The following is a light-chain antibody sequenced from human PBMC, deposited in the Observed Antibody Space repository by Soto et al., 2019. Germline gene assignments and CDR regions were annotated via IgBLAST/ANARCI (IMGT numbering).Light chain of an antibody. J-gene: IGKJ5*01. CDR3: QQRSSWPGT. CDR1: QSVSSY. V-gene: IGKV3-11*01. CDR2: DAS. Sequence: EIVLTQSPATLSLSLGERATLSCRASQSVSSYLACFQQKPGQAPRLLIYDASNRATGVPARFSGSGSGTDFTLTISSLEPEDVAVYYCQQRSSWPGTFGQGTRLEIK.